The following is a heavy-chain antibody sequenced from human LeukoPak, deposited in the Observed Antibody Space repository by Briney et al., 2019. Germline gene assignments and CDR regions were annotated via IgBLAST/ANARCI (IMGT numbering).Heavy chain of an antibody. J-gene: IGHJ5*02. D-gene: IGHD3-10*01. V-gene: IGHV1-69*06. CDR2: IIPIFGTA. Sequence: SVKVSCKASGGTFSNYAISWVRQAPGQGLEWMGGIIPIFGTANYAQKFRGRVTITADKSTRTAYMELSSLRSEDTAVYYCARDRYYGSGSYYSFNWFDPWGQGTLVAVSS. CDR3: ARDRYYGSGSYYSFNWFDP. CDR1: GGTFSNYA.